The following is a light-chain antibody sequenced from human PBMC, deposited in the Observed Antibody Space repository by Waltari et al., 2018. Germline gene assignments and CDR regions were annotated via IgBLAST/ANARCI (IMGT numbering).Light chain of an antibody. Sequence: DIQMTQSPSTLSAAVGDRVTITCRASQSISTWLAWYQQKPGIAPKLLIYKASTLETGVPSRFRGSRSGTAFILTISSLQPHDVATSYCHQYHSSPGTFGQGTKVEI. J-gene: IGKJ1*01. CDR3: HQYHSSPGT. CDR1: QSISTW. CDR2: KAS. V-gene: IGKV1-5*03.